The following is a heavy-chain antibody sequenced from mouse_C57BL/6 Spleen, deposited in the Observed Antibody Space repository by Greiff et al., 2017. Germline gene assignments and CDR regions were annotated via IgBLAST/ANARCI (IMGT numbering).Heavy chain of an antibody. J-gene: IGHJ3*01. V-gene: IGHV1-82*01. D-gene: IGHD2-3*01. CDR2: LYPGDGDT. CDR3: ARSAGDGYYSWFAY. Sequence: VQLQQSGPELVKPGASVKISCKASGYAFSSSWMNWVKQRPGKGLAWIGRLYPGDGDTNYNGKFKGKATLTADKSSSTAYMQLSSLTSEDSAVYFCARSAGDGYYSWFAYWGQGTLVTVSA. CDR1: GYAFSSSW.